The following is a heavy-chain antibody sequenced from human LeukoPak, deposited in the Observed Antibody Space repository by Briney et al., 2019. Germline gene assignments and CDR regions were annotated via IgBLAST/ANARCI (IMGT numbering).Heavy chain of an antibody. CDR3: AREVAARPGRKYDAFDI. Sequence: SQTLSLTCAISGDSVSSNSAAWNWIRQSPSRGLEWLGRTYYRSKWYNDYAVSVKSRITINPDTSKNQFSLQLNSVTPEDTAVYYCAREVAARPGRKYDAFDIWGQGTMVTVSS. J-gene: IGHJ3*02. V-gene: IGHV6-1*01. CDR1: GDSVSSNSAA. D-gene: IGHD6-6*01. CDR2: TYYRSKWYN.